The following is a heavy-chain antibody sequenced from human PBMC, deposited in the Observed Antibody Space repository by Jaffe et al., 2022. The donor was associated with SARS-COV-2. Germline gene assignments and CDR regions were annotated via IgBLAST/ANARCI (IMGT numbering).Heavy chain of an antibody. J-gene: IGHJ3*02. CDR3: AKDRASGGSWNDAFDI. V-gene: IGHV3-23*01. D-gene: IGHD2-15*01. CDR1: GFTFSSYA. Sequence: EVQLLESGGGLVQPGGSLRLSCAASGFTFSSYAMSWVRQAPGKGLEWVSGISGSGGSTYYADSVKGRFTISRDNSKNTLYLQMNSLRAEDTAVYYCAKDRASGGSWNDAFDIWGQGTMVTVSS. CDR2: ISGSGGST.